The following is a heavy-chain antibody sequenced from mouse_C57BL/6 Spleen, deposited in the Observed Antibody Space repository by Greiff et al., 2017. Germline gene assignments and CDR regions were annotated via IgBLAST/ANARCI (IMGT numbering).Heavy chain of an antibody. J-gene: IGHJ3*01. CDR1: GYTFTDYY. CDR3: ANYDYDVGFAY. Sequence: EVMLVESGPELVKPGASVKISCKASGYTFTDYYMNWVKQSHGKSLEWIGDINPNNGGTSYNQKFKGKATLTVDKSSSTAYMELRSLTSEDSAVYYCANYDYDVGFAYWGQGTLVTVSA. D-gene: IGHD2-4*01. V-gene: IGHV1-26*01. CDR2: INPNNGGT.